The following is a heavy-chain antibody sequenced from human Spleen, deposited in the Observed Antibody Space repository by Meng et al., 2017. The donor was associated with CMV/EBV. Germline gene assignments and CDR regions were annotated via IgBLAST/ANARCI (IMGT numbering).Heavy chain of an antibody. CDR3: ARDRGYNGYGYFFDY. D-gene: IGHD5-12*01. CDR2: IDSSSNYI. J-gene: IGHJ4*02. CDR1: GFTFNTYS. Sequence: GESLKISCTASGFTFNTYSMTWVRQAPGKGLESVAYIDSSSNYIIHADSVKGRFTVSRDNARNSLSLQMNSLRAEDTAVYFCARDRGYNGYGYFFDYWGQGIQVTVSS. V-gene: IGHV3-21*05.